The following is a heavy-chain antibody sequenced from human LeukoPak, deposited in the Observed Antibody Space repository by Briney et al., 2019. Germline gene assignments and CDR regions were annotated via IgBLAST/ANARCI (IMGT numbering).Heavy chain of an antibody. J-gene: IGHJ1*01. Sequence: GGSLRLSCAASGFPFNNYWMHWVRQAPGKGLVWVSSINTDGRTTRYAASVQGRFAISRDNAKNTLSLQMNSLRAEDTGVYYCARAPSEIGGYYPEYFRHWGQGTLVTVSS. V-gene: IGHV3-74*01. CDR2: INTDGRTT. CDR3: ARAPSEIGGYYPEYFRH. CDR1: GFPFNNYW. D-gene: IGHD3-22*01.